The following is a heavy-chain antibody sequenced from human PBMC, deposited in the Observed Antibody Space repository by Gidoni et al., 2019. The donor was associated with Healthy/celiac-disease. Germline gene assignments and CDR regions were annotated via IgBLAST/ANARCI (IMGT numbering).Heavy chain of an antibody. D-gene: IGHD3-10*01. J-gene: IGHJ6*02. V-gene: IGHV3-9*01. CDR2: ISWNSGSI. CDR1: GFTFDDYA. CDR3: AKVSMVRGDRYGMDV. Sequence: EVQLVASGGGLVQPGRSLRLSCAASGFTFDDYAMHWVRQAPGKGLEWVSGISWNSGSIGYADSVKGRFTISRDNAKNSLYLQMNSLRAEDTALYYCAKVSMVRGDRYGMDVWGQGTTVTVSS.